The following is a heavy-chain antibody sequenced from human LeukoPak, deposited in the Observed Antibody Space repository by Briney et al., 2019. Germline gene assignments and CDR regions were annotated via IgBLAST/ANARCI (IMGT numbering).Heavy chain of an antibody. CDR1: GFAFSSCS. J-gene: IGHJ4*02. Sequence: KTGGSLRLSCAASGFAFSSCSMNWVRQAPGKGLEWASSISSSSSYIYYADSVKGRFTISRDNAKNSLYLQMNSLRAEDTAVYYCAKDFDRYSSSWYNVLLTGNHYFDYWGQGTLVTVSS. D-gene: IGHD6-13*01. CDR3: AKDFDRYSSSWYNVLLTGNHYFDY. V-gene: IGHV3-21*01. CDR2: ISSSSSYI.